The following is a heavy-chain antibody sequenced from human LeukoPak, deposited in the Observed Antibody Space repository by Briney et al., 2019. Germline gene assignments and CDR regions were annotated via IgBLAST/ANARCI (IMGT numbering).Heavy chain of an antibody. Sequence: ASVKVSCKASGYTFTSSALNWVRQAPGQGLEWMGWINTHTGNPTYAQGFTGRFVFSLDTSVSTAYLHISSLEAEDTAIYYCATDLKKGDSGCFDYWGQGTLVTVSS. V-gene: IGHV7-4-1*02. CDR3: ATDLKKGDSGCFDY. CDR2: INTHTGNP. D-gene: IGHD6-19*01. CDR1: GYTFTSSA. J-gene: IGHJ4*02.